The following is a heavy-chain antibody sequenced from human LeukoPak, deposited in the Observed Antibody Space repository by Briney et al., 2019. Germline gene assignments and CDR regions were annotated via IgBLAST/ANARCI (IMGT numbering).Heavy chain of an antibody. CDR1: GFTYSSYA. CDR3: ATVRQGTTRDFEY. J-gene: IGHJ4*02. V-gene: IGHV3-23*01. CDR2: MSGGGGST. Sequence: GGSLRLSCADSGFTYSSYAMRWVRQAPGKGLEWVSTMSGGGGSTYHADSVKGRFTISRDISRNTLYLQMTSLRAEDTAVYFCATVRQGTTRDFEYWGQGTLVTVSS. D-gene: IGHD1-7*01.